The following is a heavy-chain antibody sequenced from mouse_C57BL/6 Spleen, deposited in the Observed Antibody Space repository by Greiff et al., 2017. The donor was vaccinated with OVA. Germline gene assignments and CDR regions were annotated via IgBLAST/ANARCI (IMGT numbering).Heavy chain of an antibody. J-gene: IGHJ2*01. D-gene: IGHD1-1*01. Sequence: VQLKESGGGLVKPGGSLKLSCAASGFTFSSYAMSWVRQTPEKRLEWVATISDGGSYTYYPDNVKGRFTISRDNAKNNLYLQMSHLKSEDTAMYYYARASYYYGSSHFDYWGQGTTLTVSS. CDR3: ARASYYYGSSHFDY. CDR1: GFTFSSYA. V-gene: IGHV5-4*01. CDR2: ISDGGSYT.